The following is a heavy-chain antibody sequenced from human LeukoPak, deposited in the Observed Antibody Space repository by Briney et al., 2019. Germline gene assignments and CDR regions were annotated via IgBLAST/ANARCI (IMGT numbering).Heavy chain of an antibody. CDR1: GGSFSGYY. J-gene: IGHJ3*02. D-gene: IGHD1-14*01. CDR2: INHSGST. CDR3: ARFKRKDAFDI. V-gene: IGHV4-34*01. Sequence: PSETLSLTCAVYGGSFSGYYWSWIRQPPGTGLEWIGEINHSGSTNYNPSLKSRVTISVDTSKNQFSLKLSSVTAADTAVYYCARFKRKDAFDIWGQGTMVTVSS.